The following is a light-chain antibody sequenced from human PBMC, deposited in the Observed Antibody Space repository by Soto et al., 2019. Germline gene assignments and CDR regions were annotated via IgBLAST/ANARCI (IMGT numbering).Light chain of an antibody. CDR1: QSVSSY. V-gene: IGKV3-11*01. CDR3: QQRSNLLT. CDR2: DAS. J-gene: IGKJ4*01. Sequence: EIVLTQSPATLALSPGQRATLSCRASQSVSSYLAWYHQKSGQAPMLLISDASSRPTGIPARFRGPGYGTDFTLPISSLEPEDYAVYYCQQRSNLLTLGGGTKVEI.